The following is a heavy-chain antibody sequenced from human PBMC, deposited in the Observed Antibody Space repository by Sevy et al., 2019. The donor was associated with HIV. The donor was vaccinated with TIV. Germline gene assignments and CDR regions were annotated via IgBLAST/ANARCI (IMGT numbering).Heavy chain of an antibody. J-gene: IGHJ4*02. CDR2: IYYSGST. Sequence: SETLSLTCTVSGGSISSGGYYWSWIRQHPGKGLEWIGYIYYSGSTYYNPSLKSRVTISVDTSKNRFSLKLSSVTAADTAVYYCARGRHYYDSSGYYALTRGAYYFDYWGQGTLVTVSS. V-gene: IGHV4-31*03. CDR3: ARGRHYYDSSGYYALTRGAYYFDY. D-gene: IGHD3-22*01. CDR1: GGSISSGGYY.